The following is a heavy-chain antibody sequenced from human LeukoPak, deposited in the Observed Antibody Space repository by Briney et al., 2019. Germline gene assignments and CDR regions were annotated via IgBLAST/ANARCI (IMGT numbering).Heavy chain of an antibody. CDR2: IYYSGST. CDR3: ARGTDPEYYFDY. V-gene: IGHV4-31*03. Sequence: SETLSLTCTVSGGSISSGGYYWSWIRQHPGKGLEWIGYIYYSGSTYYNPSLKSRVTISVDTSKNQFSLKLSSVTAADTAVYYCARGTDPEYYFDYLGQGTLVTVSS. D-gene: IGHD1-14*01. CDR1: GGSISSGGYY. J-gene: IGHJ4*02.